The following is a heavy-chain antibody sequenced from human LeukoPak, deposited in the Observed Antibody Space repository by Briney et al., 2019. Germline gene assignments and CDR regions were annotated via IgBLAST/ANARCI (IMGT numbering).Heavy chain of an antibody. CDR3: ASRPYYYDSSGRVY. J-gene: IGHJ4*02. Sequence: SVKVSCKASGGTFSSYAISWVRQAPGQGLEWMGGIIPIFGTANYAQKFQGRVTMTRDTSISTAYMELSRLRSDDTAVYYCASRPYYYDSSGRVYWGQGTLVTVSS. CDR2: IIPIFGTA. CDR1: GGTFSSYA. D-gene: IGHD3-22*01. V-gene: IGHV1-69*05.